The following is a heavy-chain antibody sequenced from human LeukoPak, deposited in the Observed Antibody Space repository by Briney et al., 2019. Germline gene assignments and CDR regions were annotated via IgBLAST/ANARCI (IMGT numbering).Heavy chain of an antibody. CDR3: ARGVSSGWYYFDY. J-gene: IGHJ4*02. CDR2: ISSSCSTI. CDR1: GFTYSSYE. D-gene: IGHD6-19*01. V-gene: IGHV3-48*03. Sequence: GGSLRLSCAASGFTYSSYEMNWLRQAPGKGLEWVSYISSSCSTIYYADSVKGRFTISRDNAKNSLYLQMNSLRAEDTAVYYCARGVSSGWYYFDYWGQGTLVTVSS.